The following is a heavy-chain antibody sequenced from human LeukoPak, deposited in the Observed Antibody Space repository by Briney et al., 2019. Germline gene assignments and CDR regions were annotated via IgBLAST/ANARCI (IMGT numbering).Heavy chain of an antibody. CDR1: GGSISSYD. J-gene: IGHJ2*01. D-gene: IGHD6-13*01. CDR3: ARVSSSWYQDWYFDL. CDR2: IYTRGST. V-gene: IGHV4-4*07. Sequence: PSETLSLTCTVSGGSISSYDWSWIRQPAGKRLEWIGRIYTRGSTNYNPSLKSRVIMSVDTSKNQFSPKLSSVTAADTAVYYCARVSSSWYQDWYFDLWGRGTLVTVSS.